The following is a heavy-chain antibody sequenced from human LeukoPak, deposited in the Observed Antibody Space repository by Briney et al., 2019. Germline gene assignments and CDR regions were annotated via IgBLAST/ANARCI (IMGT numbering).Heavy chain of an antibody. J-gene: IGHJ6*02. Sequence: GRSLRLSCAASGFTFDDYAMHWVRQAPGKGLEWVSSITSDGTTYYADSVKGRFTISRDNSKNTLYVEMNSLRAEDTAVYYCAKGIRYYYYYGMDVWGQGTTVTVSS. CDR3: AKGIRYYYYYGMDV. V-gene: IGHV3-23*01. CDR1: GFTFDDYA. CDR2: ITSDGTT.